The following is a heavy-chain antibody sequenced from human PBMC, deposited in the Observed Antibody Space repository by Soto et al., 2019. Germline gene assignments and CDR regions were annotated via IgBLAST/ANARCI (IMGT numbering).Heavy chain of an antibody. CDR3: VRGDTWLQLSYYFDY. Sequence: GGSLRLSCAASGFTFSSYEMNWVRQAPGKGLEWVSYISTSGSTIYYADSVKGRFTISRDNAKNSLYLQMYTLRAEDTAVYYCVRGDTWLQLSYYFDYSGQGTLVT. CDR2: ISTSGSTI. J-gene: IGHJ4*02. CDR1: GFTFSSYE. V-gene: IGHV3-48*03. D-gene: IGHD5-12*01.